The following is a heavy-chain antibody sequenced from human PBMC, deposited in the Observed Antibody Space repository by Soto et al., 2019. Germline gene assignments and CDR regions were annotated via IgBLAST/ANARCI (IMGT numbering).Heavy chain of an antibody. J-gene: IGHJ4*02. Sequence: EVQLVESGGGLVKPGGSLRLSCAASGFTFSSYSMNWVRQAPGKGLEWVSSISSSSSYIYYADSVKGRFTISRDNAKNSLYLQMNSLIAEDTAVYYCARGSSSSLNYLIGYWGQGTLVTVSS. V-gene: IGHV3-21*01. CDR3: ARGSSSSLNYLIGY. CDR2: ISSSSSYI. D-gene: IGHD6-13*01. CDR1: GFTFSSYS.